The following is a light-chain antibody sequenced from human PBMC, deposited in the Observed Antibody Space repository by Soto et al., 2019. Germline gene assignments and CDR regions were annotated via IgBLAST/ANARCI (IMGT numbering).Light chain of an antibody. CDR1: QTVSDN. V-gene: IGKV3-15*01. Sequence: EIVLTQSPAILSASPGERATLSCRASQTVSDNLAWYQQKPGQSPRLLIYGASTRATDIPVRFSGSGSGTEFTLTISSLQSEEFAVYHCQQYNIWPPLYTFGQGTKL. CDR3: QQYNIWPPLYT. CDR2: GAS. J-gene: IGKJ2*01.